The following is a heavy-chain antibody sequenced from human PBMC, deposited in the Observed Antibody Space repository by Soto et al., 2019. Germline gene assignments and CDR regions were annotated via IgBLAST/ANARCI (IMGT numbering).Heavy chain of an antibody. CDR3: ARDRLMGQYFGS. Sequence: QVQLQESGPGLVKPSQTLSLTCTVTGGSINSGSYYWSWIRQHPGKGLEWIGNINYSGSTYYNPSLKSGVIMSVDASQNPFFLKVTSVTAADSAVYYCARDRLMGQYFGSWGQGTLVTVSS. CDR1: GGSINSGSYY. CDR2: INYSGST. V-gene: IGHV4-31*03. D-gene: IGHD3-10*01. J-gene: IGHJ4*02.